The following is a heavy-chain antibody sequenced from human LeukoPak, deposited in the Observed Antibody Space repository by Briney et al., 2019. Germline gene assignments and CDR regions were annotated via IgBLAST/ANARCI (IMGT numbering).Heavy chain of an antibody. Sequence: GGSLRLSCAASGFTFSSYAMHWVRQAPGEGLEWVAVISYDGSNKYYADSVKGRFTISRDNSKNTLYLQMNSLRAEDTAVYYCARDPHYDSSGCFDYWGQGTLVTVSS. CDR2: ISYDGSNK. CDR3: ARDPHYDSSGCFDY. V-gene: IGHV3-30-3*01. CDR1: GFTFSSYA. J-gene: IGHJ4*02. D-gene: IGHD3-22*01.